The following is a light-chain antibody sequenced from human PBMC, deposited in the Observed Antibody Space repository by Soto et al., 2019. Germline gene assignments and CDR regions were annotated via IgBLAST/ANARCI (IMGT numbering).Light chain of an antibody. CDR1: QSISSW. Sequence: DIQMTQSPSTLSASVGARVTITCRASQSISSWLAWYQQKPGKAPKLLIYDASSLESGVPSRFSGSGSGTEFTLTISSLQPDDFATYYCQQYNSMQGTFGQGTKVEIK. V-gene: IGKV1-5*01. CDR3: QQYNSMQGT. CDR2: DAS. J-gene: IGKJ1*01.